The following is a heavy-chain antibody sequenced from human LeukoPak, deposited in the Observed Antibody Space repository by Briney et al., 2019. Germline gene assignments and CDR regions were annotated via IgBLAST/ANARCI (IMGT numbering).Heavy chain of an antibody. Sequence: PGRSLRLSCAASGFTFSSCAMHWVRQAPGKGLEWVAVISYDGSNKYYADSVKGRFTISRDNSKNTLYLQMNSLRAEDTAVYYCAKGLSSGRMYYFGYWGQGTLVTVSS. CDR2: ISYDGSNK. D-gene: IGHD6-19*01. CDR1: GFTFSSCA. V-gene: IGHV3-30-3*01. J-gene: IGHJ4*02. CDR3: AKGLSSGRMYYFGY.